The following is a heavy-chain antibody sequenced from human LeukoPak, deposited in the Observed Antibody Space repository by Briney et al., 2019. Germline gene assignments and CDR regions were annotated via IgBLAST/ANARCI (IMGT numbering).Heavy chain of an antibody. D-gene: IGHD1-1*01. Sequence: PGGSLRLSCAVSGFTFSNNWMTWVRQAPGKGLEWVANIKPDGSDKYYVDSVKGRFTISRGNAKNSLYLQMNTLRAEDTAVYYCARGISLWNGHYWGQGTLVSVSS. V-gene: IGHV3-7*01. CDR1: GFTFSNNW. CDR2: IKPDGSDK. CDR3: ARGISLWNGHY. J-gene: IGHJ4*02.